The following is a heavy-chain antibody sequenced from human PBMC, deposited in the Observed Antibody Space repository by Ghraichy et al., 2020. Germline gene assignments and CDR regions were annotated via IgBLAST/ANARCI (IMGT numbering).Heavy chain of an antibody. V-gene: IGHV3-23*01. CDR3: AKVDTTMVYDIRGMDV. Sequence: LSLTCAASGFTFSSYAMNWVRQAPGKGLEWVSAIRASGYSTHYADSVKGRFTTSRDNSKNTLYLQMNSLRAEDTAIYYCAKVDTTMVYDIRGMDVWGQGTTVTVSS. CDR1: GFTFSSYA. J-gene: IGHJ6*02. CDR2: IRASGYST. D-gene: IGHD5-18*01.